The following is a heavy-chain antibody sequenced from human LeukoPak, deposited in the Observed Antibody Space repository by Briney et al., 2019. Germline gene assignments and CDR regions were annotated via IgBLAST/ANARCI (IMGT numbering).Heavy chain of an antibody. D-gene: IGHD3-10*01. CDR3: VADSENRSGGDF. V-gene: IGHV3-74*01. CDR1: GFGFSGYW. J-gene: IGHJ4*02. Sequence: GGPLRLSCAGSGFGFSGYWIHWVRQVPGKGLAWVSRIDSAGARIQYAGSVKGRFTISRDNAKNTVYLQMNSLRPEDTAVYYCVADSENRSGGDFWGQGTLVTVSS. CDR2: IDSAGARI.